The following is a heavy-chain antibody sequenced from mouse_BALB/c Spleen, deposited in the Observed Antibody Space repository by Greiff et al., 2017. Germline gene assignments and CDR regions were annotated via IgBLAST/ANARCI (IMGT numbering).Heavy chain of an antibody. CDR1: GFTFSSYT. D-gene: IGHD1-1*01. V-gene: IGHV5-12-2*01. J-gene: IGHJ4*01. Sequence: EVQLVESGGGLVQPGGSLKLSCAASGFTFSSYTMSWVRQTPEKRLEWVAYISNGGGSTYYPDTVKGRFTISRDNAKNTLYLQMSSLKSEDTAMYYCARKSSYGDYYAMDYWGQGTAVTVSA. CDR2: ISNGGGST. CDR3: ARKSSYGDYYAMDY.